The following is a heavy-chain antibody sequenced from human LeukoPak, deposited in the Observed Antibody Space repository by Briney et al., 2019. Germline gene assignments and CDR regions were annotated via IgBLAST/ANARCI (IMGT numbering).Heavy chain of an antibody. CDR3: ARDPAEADC. V-gene: IGHV3-21*06. Sequence: PGGSLRLSCAASGFTFSGYAMNWVRQAPGKGLEWVSSINGGGNTFYADSVKGRFAISRDNAKNSLYLQMNGLRAGDTAVYYCARDPAEADCWGQGTLVTVSS. CDR1: GFTFSGYA. J-gene: IGHJ4*02. CDR2: INGGGNT.